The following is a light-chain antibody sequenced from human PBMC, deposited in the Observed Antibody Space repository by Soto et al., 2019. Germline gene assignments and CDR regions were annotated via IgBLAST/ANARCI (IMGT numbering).Light chain of an antibody. CDR3: SSYSSSGTLFV. CDR2: EVT. Sequence: QSALTQPASVSGSPGQSITVSCTGTSSDVGGHNYVSRFQQHPGQAPKLLIYEVTTRPSGVSTRFSGSKPGNTASLTISGLQAEDEADYHCSSYSSSGTLFVFGTGTKLTVL. V-gene: IGLV2-14*01. J-gene: IGLJ1*01. CDR1: SSDVGGHNY.